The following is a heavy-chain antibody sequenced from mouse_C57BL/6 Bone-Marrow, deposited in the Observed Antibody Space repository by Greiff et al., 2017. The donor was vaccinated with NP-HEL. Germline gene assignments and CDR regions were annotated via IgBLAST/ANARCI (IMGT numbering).Heavy chain of an antibody. CDR2: IYPRSGNT. D-gene: IGHD1-1*01. CDR3: ARLTTVVAPHY. Sequence: QVQLQQPGAELVKPGASVKLSCKASGYTFTSYGISWVKQRTGQGLEWIGEIYPRSGNTYYNEKFKGKATLTADKSSSTAYMELRSLTSEDSAVYFCARLTTVVAPHYWGQGTTLTVSS. V-gene: IGHV1-81*01. CDR1: GYTFTSYG. J-gene: IGHJ2*01.